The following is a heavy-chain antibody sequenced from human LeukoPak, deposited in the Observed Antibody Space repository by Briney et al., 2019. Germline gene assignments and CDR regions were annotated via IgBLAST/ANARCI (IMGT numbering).Heavy chain of an antibody. J-gene: IGHJ4*02. D-gene: IGHD6-6*01. V-gene: IGHV4-34*01. CDR3: ARGRGIAARPRYFDY. CDR2: INHSGST. Sequence: SETLSLTCAVYGGSFSGYYWSWIRQPPGKGLEWIGEINHSGSTNYNPSLKSRVTISVDTSKNRFSLKLSSVTAADTAVYYCARGRGIAARPRYFDYWGQGTLVTVSS. CDR1: GGSFSGYY.